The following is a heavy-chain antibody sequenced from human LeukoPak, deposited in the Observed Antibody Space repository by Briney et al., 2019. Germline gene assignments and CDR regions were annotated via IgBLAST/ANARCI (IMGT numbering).Heavy chain of an antibody. Sequence: GGSLRLSCAASGFIFSSYPMNWVRQAPGKGLEWVSYITSSSSDTHYADSVKGRFTISRDNAKNSLYLQMNSLRAEDTAVYYCARDHHSSSSQLDYWGQGTLVTVSS. CDR3: ARDHHSSSSQLDY. V-gene: IGHV3-21*05. CDR1: GFIFSSYP. J-gene: IGHJ4*02. D-gene: IGHD6-6*01. CDR2: ITSSSSDT.